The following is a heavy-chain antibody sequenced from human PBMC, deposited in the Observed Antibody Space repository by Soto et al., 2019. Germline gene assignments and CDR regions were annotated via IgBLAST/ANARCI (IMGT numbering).Heavy chain of an antibody. CDR3: ERGVDTDVGGLGFYDAFDI. CDR2: VYYSGHT. CDR1: GGSLSHYY. J-gene: IGHJ3*02. V-gene: IGHV4-59*01. D-gene: IGHD5-18*01. Sequence: AETLSLTCPLCGGSLSHYYLTWIRQTPRKGLEWIGYVYYSGHTNYNPSLKSRVSVSVDMSKNQFYLELSSVTAADTAMHYCERGVDTDVGGLGFYDAFDIWGPGTKVTVSS.